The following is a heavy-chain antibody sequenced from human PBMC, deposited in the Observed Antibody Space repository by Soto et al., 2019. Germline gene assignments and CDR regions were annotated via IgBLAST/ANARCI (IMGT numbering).Heavy chain of an antibody. CDR3: ARGVLEELELEVSPEEVVAATPLYYYYYYMDV. D-gene: IGHD2-15*01. J-gene: IGHJ6*03. Sequence: QSQTLSLTCAVYGGSFSGYYWSWIRQPPGKGLEWIGEINHSGSTNYNPSLKSRVTISVDTSKNQFSLKLSSVTAADTAVYYCARGVLEELELEVSPEEVVAATPLYYYYYYMDVWGKGTTVTVSS. V-gene: IGHV4-34*01. CDR1: GGSFSGYY. CDR2: INHSGST.